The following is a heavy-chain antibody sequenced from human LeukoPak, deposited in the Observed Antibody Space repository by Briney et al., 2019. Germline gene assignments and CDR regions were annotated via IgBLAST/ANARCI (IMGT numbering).Heavy chain of an antibody. V-gene: IGHV1-18*01. CDR3: ARVERTMIGNY. D-gene: IGHD3-22*01. CDR2: ISPYNGNT. CDR1: GHTFTRSG. Sequence: ASEKLSCTAFGHTFTRSGIIPLRQAPGHRLEWMGWISPYNGNTNYAQKLQGRVTMTTDTSTSTAYMELRSLRSDDTAVYYCARVERTMIGNYWGQGTLVTVSS. J-gene: IGHJ4*02.